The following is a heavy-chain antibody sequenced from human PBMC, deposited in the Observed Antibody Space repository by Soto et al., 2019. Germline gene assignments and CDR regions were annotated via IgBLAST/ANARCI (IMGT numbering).Heavy chain of an antibody. CDR3: ARGSSIWPYYFDF. D-gene: IGHD6-13*01. Sequence: EVHLVESGGGLVQPGGSLRLSCAASGFTFSSYSLNWVRQAPGKGLEWVSYITSSGTTVYYADSVRGRFTISRDNAKNSLYLQMNSLRDDDTAVYYCARGSSIWPYYFDFWGQGTLVTVSS. V-gene: IGHV3-48*02. J-gene: IGHJ4*02. CDR1: GFTFSSYS. CDR2: ITSSGTTV.